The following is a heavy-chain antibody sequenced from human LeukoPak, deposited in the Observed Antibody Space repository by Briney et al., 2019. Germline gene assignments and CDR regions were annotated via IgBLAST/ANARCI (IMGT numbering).Heavy chain of an antibody. CDR2: IKQDGSEK. CDR3: ASELGWLEKYIFDY. V-gene: IGHV3-7*01. D-gene: IGHD4-23*01. CDR1: GFTFSSYW. Sequence: PGGSLRLSCAASGFTFSSYWMSWVRQAPGKGLEWVANIKQDGSEKYYVDSVKGRFTISRDNAKNSLYLQMNSLRAEDTAVYYCASELGWLEKYIFDYGGQGPLVTVPS. J-gene: IGHJ4*02.